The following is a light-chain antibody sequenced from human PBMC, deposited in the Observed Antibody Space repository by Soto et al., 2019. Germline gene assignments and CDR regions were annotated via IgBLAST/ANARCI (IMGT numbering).Light chain of an antibody. J-gene: IGKJ4*01. V-gene: IGKV1-39*01. CDR3: QQSYITPAG. CDR2: AAS. Sequence: DIQMTQSPSSLSASVGERVTITCRASQSISTHLNWYQQKPGKAPNLLIYAASSLQSGVPSRFSGSGSGTDFTLTISSLQPEDFATYFCQQSYITPAGFGGGTKVEIK. CDR1: QSISTH.